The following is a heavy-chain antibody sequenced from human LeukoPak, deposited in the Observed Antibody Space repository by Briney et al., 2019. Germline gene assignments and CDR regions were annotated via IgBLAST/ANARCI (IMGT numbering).Heavy chain of an antibody. J-gene: IGHJ4*02. CDR1: GDSVSANNVA. CDR3: ARDFRCSGFSCSFDY. D-gene: IGHD2-15*01. V-gene: IGHV6-1*01. Sequence: SQTLSLTCAISGDSVSANNVAWNWIRQSPSRGLEWLGRTYYRSQWYHEYAGSLKSRITINPDTSKNQFSLQLNSVTPEDTAVYYCARDFRCSGFSCSFDYWGQGTLVTVSS. CDR2: TYYRSQWYH.